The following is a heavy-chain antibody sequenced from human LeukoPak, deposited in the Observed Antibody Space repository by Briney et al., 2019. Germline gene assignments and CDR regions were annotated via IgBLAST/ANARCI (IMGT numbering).Heavy chain of an antibody. J-gene: IGHJ4*02. CDR3: ASNWSDFDY. D-gene: IGHD1-1*01. CDR1: GYSISSGHY. CDR2: IYEGETT. Sequence: TASETLSLTCTVSGYSISSGHYWGWIRQPPGKGLEWIGIIYEGETTYYNPSLKTRLTISLDTSKNQFSLKLSSVTAADTAVYYCASNWSDFDYWGQGILVTVSS. V-gene: IGHV4-38-2*02.